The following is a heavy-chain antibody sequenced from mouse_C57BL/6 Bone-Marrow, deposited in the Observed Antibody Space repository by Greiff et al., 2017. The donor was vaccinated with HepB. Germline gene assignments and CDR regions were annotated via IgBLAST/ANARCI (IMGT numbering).Heavy chain of an antibody. CDR3: TDRYGG. J-gene: IGHJ2*01. D-gene: IGHD1-1*01. V-gene: IGHV6-3*01. Sequence: EVKVEESGGGLVQPGGSMKLSCVASGFTFSNYWMNWARQSPEKGLEWVAQIRVKSDNYATNYAESVKGRFTISRDDSKRSVYLQMNNLRAEDTGIYYCTDRYGGWGQGTTLTVSS. CDR1: GFTFSNYW. CDR2: IRVKSDNYAT.